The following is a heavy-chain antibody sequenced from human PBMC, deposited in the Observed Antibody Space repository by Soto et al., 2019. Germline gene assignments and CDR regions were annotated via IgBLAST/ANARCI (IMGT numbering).Heavy chain of an antibody. CDR3: ATSYGSGYRAFDY. CDR1: GDTFAFHS. J-gene: IGHJ4*02. D-gene: IGHD3-10*01. CDR2: INPILSMS. V-gene: IGHV1-69*02. Sequence: QVQLVQSGAEVKRPGSSVKVSCKASGDTFAFHSINWVRQAPGLGLEWMGRINPILSMSNYAQRFQGRVTMTADKSTSPAYRVLSSLRSEDTAIYYCATSYGSGYRAFDYWGQGALVTVSS.